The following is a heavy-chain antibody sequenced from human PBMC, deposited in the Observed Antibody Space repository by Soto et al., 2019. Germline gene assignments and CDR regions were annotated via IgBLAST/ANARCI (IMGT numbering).Heavy chain of an antibody. D-gene: IGHD3-3*01. Sequence: EVQLVESGGGLVQPGGSLRLSCAASGFTFSSYEMNWVRQAPGKGLEWVSYISSSGSTIYYAESVKGRFTISRDNAKNSLYLQMNSLRAEDRAVYYCARDLTSITIFGVNPWGQGPLVTVSS. CDR3: ARDLTSITIFGVNP. V-gene: IGHV3-48*03. CDR2: ISSSGSTI. CDR1: GFTFSSYE. J-gene: IGHJ5*02.